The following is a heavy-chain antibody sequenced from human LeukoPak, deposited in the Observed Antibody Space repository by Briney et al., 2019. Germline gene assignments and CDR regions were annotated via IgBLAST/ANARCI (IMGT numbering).Heavy chain of an antibody. CDR3: AKDQYYDFWSGYGFDY. CDR2: ISGSGGST. D-gene: IGHD3-3*01. Sequence: GGSLRLSCAASGFTFSSYSMNWVRQAPGKGLEWVSAISGSGGSTYYADSVKGRFTISRDNSKNTLYLQMNSLRAEDTAVYYCAKDQYYDFWSGYGFDYWGQGTLVTVSS. CDR1: GFTFSSYS. V-gene: IGHV3-23*01. J-gene: IGHJ4*02.